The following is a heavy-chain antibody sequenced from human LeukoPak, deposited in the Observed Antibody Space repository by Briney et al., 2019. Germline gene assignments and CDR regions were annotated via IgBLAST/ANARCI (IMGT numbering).Heavy chain of an antibody. CDR3: AKFKGHYGDSEYYSDS. CDR1: GFTFSRYS. D-gene: IGHD3-10*01. Sequence: AGGSLRLSCAASGFTFSRYSVNWVRQAPGKGLEWVSCITGSSDYIFYADSVRGRFTISRDNAKNSLFLQMNSLRAEDTAVYYCAKFKGHYGDSEYYSDSWGQGTLVTVSS. J-gene: IGHJ4*02. V-gene: IGHV3-21*01. CDR2: ITGSSDYI.